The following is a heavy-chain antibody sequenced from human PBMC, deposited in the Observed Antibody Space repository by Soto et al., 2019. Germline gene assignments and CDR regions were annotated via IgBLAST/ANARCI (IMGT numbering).Heavy chain of an antibody. V-gene: IGHV3-30*18. D-gene: IGHD3-22*01. CDR3: AKSPGMYYYDSSGYYHYDY. CDR2: ISYDGSNK. J-gene: IGHJ4*02. Sequence: AGGSLRLSCAASGFTFSSYGMHWVRQAPGKGLEWVAVISYDGSNKYYADSVKGRFTISRDNSKNTLYLQMSSLRAEDTAVYYCAKSPGMYYYDSSGYYHYDYWGQGTLVTVSS. CDR1: GFTFSSYG.